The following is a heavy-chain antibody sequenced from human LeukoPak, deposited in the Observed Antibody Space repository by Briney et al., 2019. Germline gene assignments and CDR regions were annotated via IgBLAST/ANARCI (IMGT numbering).Heavy chain of an antibody. V-gene: IGHV3-33*06. CDR2: IWYDGSNK. CDR3: AKDRRYGSSRPFDY. Sequence: PGRSLRLSCAASGFTFSGYGMHWVRQAPGKGLEWVAVIWYDGSNKYYADSVKGRFTISRDNSKNTLYLQMNSLRAEDTAVYYCAKDRRYGSSRPFDYWGQGTLFTVSS. J-gene: IGHJ4*02. D-gene: IGHD6-19*01. CDR1: GFTFSGYG.